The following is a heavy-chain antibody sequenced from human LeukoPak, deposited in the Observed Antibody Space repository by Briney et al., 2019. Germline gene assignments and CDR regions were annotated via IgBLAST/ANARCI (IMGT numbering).Heavy chain of an antibody. D-gene: IGHD7-27*01. J-gene: IGHJ4*02. V-gene: IGHV3-74*01. Sequence: GGSLRLSCAASGFTFSTYWFHWVRQAPGKGPVWVSRTNPDGSSTNHADSVRGRFAISRGNAKNTLYLQMNSLRAEDTAVYYCARDLSGKDDYWGQGTLVTVSS. CDR2: TNPDGSST. CDR1: GFTFSTYW. CDR3: ARDLSGKDDY.